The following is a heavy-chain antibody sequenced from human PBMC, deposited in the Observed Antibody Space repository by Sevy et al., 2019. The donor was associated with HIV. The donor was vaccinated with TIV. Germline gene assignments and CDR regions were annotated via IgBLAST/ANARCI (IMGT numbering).Heavy chain of an antibody. CDR1: GFTFNNVW. V-gene: IGHV3-15*01. D-gene: IGHD6-6*01. Sequence: GGSLRLSCAASGFTFNNVWMSWVRQGPGKGLEWLGRIKSKTDGAKTGYAAPVKGRFTISRDDSKNTLYLQMNGLRTEDTGVYYCTIDPVHFLWGQGTQVTVSS. CDR3: TIDPVHFL. J-gene: IGHJ4*02. CDR2: IKSKTDGAKT.